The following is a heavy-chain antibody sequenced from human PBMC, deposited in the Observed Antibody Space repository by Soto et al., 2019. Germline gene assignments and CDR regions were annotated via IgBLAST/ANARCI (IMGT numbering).Heavy chain of an antibody. Sequence: PSETLSLTCTVSDDFISSYYWNWIRQPAGKGLEWIGRVSTNGATNYNPSLESRVIMSVDTSKNQFSLKLTSVTAADTAVYFCARADYEILTGSYAMDVWGQGTTVTVSS. J-gene: IGHJ6*02. CDR2: VSTNGAT. CDR1: DDFISSYY. V-gene: IGHV4-4*07. CDR3: ARADYEILTGSYAMDV. D-gene: IGHD3-9*01.